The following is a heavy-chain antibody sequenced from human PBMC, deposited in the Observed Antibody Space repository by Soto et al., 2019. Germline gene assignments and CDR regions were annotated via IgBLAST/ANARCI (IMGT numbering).Heavy chain of an antibody. CDR3: ARAKDVGGNYYYYGMDV. CDR2: IIPIFGTA. V-gene: IGHV1-69*13. D-gene: IGHD3-10*01. J-gene: IGHJ6*02. CDR1: VGTFSSYA. Sequence: SVKVSCKASVGTFSSYAISWVRQAPGQGLEWMGGIIPIFGTANYAQKFQGRVTITADESTSTAYMELSSLRSEDTAVYYCARAKDVGGNYYYYGMDVWGQGTTVTVSS.